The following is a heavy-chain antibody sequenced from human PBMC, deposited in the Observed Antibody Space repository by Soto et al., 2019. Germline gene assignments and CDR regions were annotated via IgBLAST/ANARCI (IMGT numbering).Heavy chain of an antibody. CDR1: GFTFSSYS. J-gene: IGHJ3*02. V-gene: IGHV3-21*01. Sequence: GRSLRLSCAASGFTFSSYSMNWVRQAPGKGLEWVSSISSSSSYIYYADSVKGRFTISRDNAKNSLYLQMNSLRAEDTAVYYCARDSRFTSSSRILEVFDIWGQGTMVTGSS. CDR2: ISSSSSYI. D-gene: IGHD6-13*01. CDR3: ARDSRFTSSSRILEVFDI.